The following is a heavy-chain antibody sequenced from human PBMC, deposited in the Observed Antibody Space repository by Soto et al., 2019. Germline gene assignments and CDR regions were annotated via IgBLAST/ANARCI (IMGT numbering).Heavy chain of an antibody. D-gene: IGHD3-3*01. CDR1: EFNFSSYS. V-gene: IGHV3-23*01. Sequence: EVQLLESGGGLVQPGESLRLSCAASEFNFSSYSMIWVRQAPGKGLEWVSGVNGGGDITYYAESVKGRFTISRDISQNTLYLQMNSLRAEDTAVFYCARRHFGVTMDVCGQWTTVTVPS. CDR2: VNGGGDIT. J-gene: IGHJ6*02. CDR3: ARRHFGVTMDV.